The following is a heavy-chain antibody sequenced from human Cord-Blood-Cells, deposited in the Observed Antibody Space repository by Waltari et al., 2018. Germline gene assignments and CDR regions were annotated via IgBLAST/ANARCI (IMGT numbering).Heavy chain of an antibody. Sequence: QVQLVQSGAEVKKPGASVKVSCKASGYTFTSYDINWVRPATGQGLEWMGWMNPNSGNTGYAQKFQGRVTMTRNTSISTAYMELSSLRSEDTAVYYCARPRLQYYYYGMDVWGQGTTVTVSS. V-gene: IGHV1-8*01. J-gene: IGHJ6*02. CDR3: ARPRLQYYYYGMDV. CDR2: MNPNSGNT. D-gene: IGHD4-4*01. CDR1: GYTFTSYD.